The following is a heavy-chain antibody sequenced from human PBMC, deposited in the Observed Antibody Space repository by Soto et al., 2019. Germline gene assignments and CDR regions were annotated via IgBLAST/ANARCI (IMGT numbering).Heavy chain of an antibody. D-gene: IGHD3-3*01. CDR1: GFTFSDYC. CDR2: ISSSGSTK. CDR3: ASASETSGYYHGY. V-gene: IGHV3-11*01. Sequence: QVQLVESGGGLVKPGGSLRLSCAASGFTFSDYCMSWIRQAPGKGLEWISYISSSGSTKYYADSVKGRFTLSRDNAKNSLYLQMNSLRAEDTAVYYCASASETSGYYHGYWGQGTLVTVSS. J-gene: IGHJ4*02.